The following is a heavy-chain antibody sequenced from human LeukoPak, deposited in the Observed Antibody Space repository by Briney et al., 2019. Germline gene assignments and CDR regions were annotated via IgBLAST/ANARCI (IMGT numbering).Heavy chain of an antibody. Sequence: HGESLQISWKGSGYHFTNYWIGWVRPMPGKGLEGMGIIYPGDSDTTYSPSFQGQVTISADKSISTAYLQWSSLKAPDTAMYYCARRRDGYNYVGTDFWGQGTLVTVSS. J-gene: IGHJ4*02. CDR1: GYHFTNYW. CDR2: IYPGDSDT. D-gene: IGHD5-24*01. CDR3: ARRRDGYNYVGTDF. V-gene: IGHV5-51*01.